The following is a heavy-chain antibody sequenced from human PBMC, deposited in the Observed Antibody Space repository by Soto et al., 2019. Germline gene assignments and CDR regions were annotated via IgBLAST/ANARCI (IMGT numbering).Heavy chain of an antibody. Sequence: ASVKVSCKASGYXFTSYGVSWVRQAPGQGLEWMGWISNYNGNTNYAQKLQGRVTMTTDTSTSTAYMELRRLRSDDTAVYYCARDAVPTHPSDAFDIWGQGTTVTVSS. CDR2: ISNYNGNT. V-gene: IGHV1-18*01. CDR3: ARDAVPTHPSDAFDI. CDR1: GYXFTSYG. J-gene: IGHJ3*02.